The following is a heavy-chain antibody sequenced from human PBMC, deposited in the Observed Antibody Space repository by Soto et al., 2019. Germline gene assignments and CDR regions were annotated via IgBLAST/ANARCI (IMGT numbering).Heavy chain of an antibody. Sequence: LSLTCAVYGGSFSGYYWSWIRQPPGKGLEWIGEINHSGSTNYNPSLKSRVTISVDTSKNQFSLKLSSVTAADTAVYYCARGSWFGELLSGMDVWGQGTTVTVS. CDR3: ARGSWFGELLSGMDV. D-gene: IGHD3-10*01. CDR2: INHSGST. CDR1: GGSFSGYY. V-gene: IGHV4-34*01. J-gene: IGHJ6*02.